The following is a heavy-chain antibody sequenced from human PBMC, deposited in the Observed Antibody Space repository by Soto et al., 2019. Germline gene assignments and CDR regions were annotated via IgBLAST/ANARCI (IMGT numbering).Heavy chain of an antibody. CDR3: ARYRWSGYYAVGYYYGMDV. Sequence: QVQLVQSGGEVKKPGSSVKVSCTASGGTFSSYAISWVRQAPGQGLEWMGGIIPIFGTANYAQKFQGRVTITADESTSTAYMELSSLRSEDTVVYYCARYRWSGYYAVGYYYGMDVWGQGTTVTVSS. D-gene: IGHD3-3*01. J-gene: IGHJ6*02. V-gene: IGHV1-69*01. CDR2: IIPIFGTA. CDR1: GGTFSSYA.